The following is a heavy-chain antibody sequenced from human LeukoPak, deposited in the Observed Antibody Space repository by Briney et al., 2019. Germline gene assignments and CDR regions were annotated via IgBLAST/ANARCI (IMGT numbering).Heavy chain of an antibody. V-gene: IGHV3-23*01. CDR3: ARGGYYGSGSYIDY. J-gene: IGHJ4*02. CDR2: ISGSGGST. D-gene: IGHD3-10*01. Sequence: GGTLRLSCAASGFTFSSYGMSWVRQAPGKGLEWVSAISGSGGSTYYADSVKGRFTISRDNSKNTLYLQMNSLRAEDTAVYCCARGGYYGSGSYIDYWGQGTLVTVSS. CDR1: GFTFSSYG.